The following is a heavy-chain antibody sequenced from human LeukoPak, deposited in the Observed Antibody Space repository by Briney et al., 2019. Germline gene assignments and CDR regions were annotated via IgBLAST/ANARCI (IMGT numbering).Heavy chain of an antibody. J-gene: IGHJ4*02. CDR2: ISGRGGSS. CDR3: TRDRGFSYSSGFDY. CDR1: GFTFSNYA. V-gene: IGHV3-23*01. D-gene: IGHD6-25*01. Sequence: GGSLRLSCAASGFTFSNYAMSWVRQAPGQGLECLSAISGRGGSSYYADSVKGRFSISRDNSKNTLDLQMNTLRAEDTAVYYRTRDRGFSYSSGFDYWGQGTLVTVSS.